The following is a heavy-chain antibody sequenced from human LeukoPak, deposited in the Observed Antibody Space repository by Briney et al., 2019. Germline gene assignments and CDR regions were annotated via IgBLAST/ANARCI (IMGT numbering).Heavy chain of an antibody. CDR1: GFTVSSNY. CDR3: ARERHPGSGYYWFDY. V-gene: IGHV3-53*04. J-gene: IGHJ4*02. D-gene: IGHD3-22*01. Sequence: GGSLRLSCAASGFTVSSNYMSWVRQAPGKGLESVKGRFTISRHNSKNTLNLQMNSLRAEDTAVYYCARERHPGSGYYWFDYWGQGTLVTVSS.